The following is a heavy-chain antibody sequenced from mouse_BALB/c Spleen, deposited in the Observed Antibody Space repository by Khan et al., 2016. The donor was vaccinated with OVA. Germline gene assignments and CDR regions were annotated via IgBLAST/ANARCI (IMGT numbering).Heavy chain of an antibody. CDR2: ISSGGSYT. CDR3: TRLAYYYNSEGFDY. V-gene: IGHV5-6*01. J-gene: IGHJ3*01. CDR1: GFTFSTYG. D-gene: IGHD1-1*01. Sequence: EVELVESGGDLVKPGGSLKLSCAASGFTFSTYGMSWVRQTPDKRLEWVAAISSGGSYTYYPDSVKGRFTISRDNAKNTLYLQMSSLKSEETGMYYCTRLAYYYNSEGFDYWGQGTLVTVSA.